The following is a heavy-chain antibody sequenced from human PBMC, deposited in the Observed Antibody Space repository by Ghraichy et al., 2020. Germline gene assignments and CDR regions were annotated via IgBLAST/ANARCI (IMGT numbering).Heavy chain of an antibody. D-gene: IGHD2-8*01. CDR1: GFTFDDYT. Sequence: GGSLRLSCAASGFTFDDYTMHWVRQAPGKGLEWVSLISWDGGSTYYADSVKGRFTISRDNSKNFLYLQMNSLRTEDTALYYCAKDMRVGGDCTNCVCQPDYWGQGTLVTVSS. V-gene: IGHV3-43*01. J-gene: IGHJ4*02. CDR2: ISWDGGST. CDR3: AKDMRVGGDCTNCVCQPDY.